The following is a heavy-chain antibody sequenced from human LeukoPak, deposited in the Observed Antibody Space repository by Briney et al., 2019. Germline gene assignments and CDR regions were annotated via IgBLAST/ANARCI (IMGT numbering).Heavy chain of an antibody. J-gene: IGHJ4*02. V-gene: IGHV4-34*01. CDR2: INHSGST. Sequence: SETLSLTCAVYGGSFSGYYWSWIRQPPGKGLEWIGEINHSGSTNYNPSLKSRVTISLDTSKNQFSLKLSSVTAADAAVYYCARAGYSYGTGYYFDYWGQGALVTVSS. CDR1: GGSFSGYY. CDR3: ARAGYSYGTGYYFDY. D-gene: IGHD5-18*01.